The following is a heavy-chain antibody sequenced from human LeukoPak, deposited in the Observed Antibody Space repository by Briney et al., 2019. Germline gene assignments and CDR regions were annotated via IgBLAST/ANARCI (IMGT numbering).Heavy chain of an antibody. CDR2: IAYSGSS. CDR3: ARLFYDFSSGHYYFYMDV. J-gene: IGHJ6*03. D-gene: IGHD3-3*01. CDR1: GGSISSSTYY. Sequence: SETLSLTCTVSGGSISSSTYYWGWIRHPPGKGLEWIGIIAYSGSSYYNPSLKSRVTISVDTSKNHFSLKVSSVTAADTAVYYCARLFYDFSSGHYYFYMDVWGKGTTVTVSS. V-gene: IGHV4-39*02.